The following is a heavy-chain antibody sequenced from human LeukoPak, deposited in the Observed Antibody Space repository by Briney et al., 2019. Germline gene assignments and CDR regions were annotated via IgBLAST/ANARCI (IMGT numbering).Heavy chain of an antibody. CDR2: IGAGGTLT. V-gene: IGHV3-23*01. Sequence: AGGSLRLSCTASGFTFSSYAMNWVRQAPGKCLEWVADIGAGGTLTYYADSVKGRFTIFRDNTRNTLYLHMNSLRADDTAVYYCAKDLDYTTYGYYFDYWGQGTLVTVSS. CDR1: GFTFSSYA. D-gene: IGHD4-11*01. CDR3: AKDLDYTTYGYYFDY. J-gene: IGHJ4*02.